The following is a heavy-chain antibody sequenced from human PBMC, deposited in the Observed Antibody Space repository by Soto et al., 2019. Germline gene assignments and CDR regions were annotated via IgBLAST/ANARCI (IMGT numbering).Heavy chain of an antibody. D-gene: IGHD1-26*01. CDR2: INTGNGNT. J-gene: IGHJ4*02. Sequence: QVQLVQSGAEVKKPGASVKVSCKASGYTFTSYAMHWVRQAPGQRLEWMGWINTGNGNTRYSQKFQGRVTITRDTSASTAYRELSSLTSADTAVYYCARAQGGYSGSYRFDYWGQGPLVTVSS. V-gene: IGHV1-3*04. CDR3: ARAQGGYSGSYRFDY. CDR1: GYTFTSYA.